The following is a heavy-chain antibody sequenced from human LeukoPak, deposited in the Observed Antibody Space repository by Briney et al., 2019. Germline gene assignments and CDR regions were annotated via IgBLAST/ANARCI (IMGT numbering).Heavy chain of an antibody. J-gene: IGHJ6*03. Sequence: SETLSLTCTVSGGSISSYYWSWIRQPAGKGLEWIGRIYTSGSTNYNPSLKSRVTMSVDTSKDQFSLKLSSVTAADTAVYYCARETEQRRMYYYYYHMDVWGKGTTVTVSS. D-gene: IGHD6-25*01. CDR1: GGSISSYY. CDR2: IYTSGST. CDR3: ARETEQRRMYYYYYHMDV. V-gene: IGHV4-4*07.